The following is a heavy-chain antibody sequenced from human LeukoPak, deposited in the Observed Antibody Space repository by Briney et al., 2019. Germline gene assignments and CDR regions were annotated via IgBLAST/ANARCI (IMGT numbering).Heavy chain of an antibody. CDR3: AIVEVGCSSTSCYDY. V-gene: IGHV1-69*04. CDR1: GGTFSSYA. Sequence: ASVKVSCKASGGTFSSYAISWVRQAPGQGLEWMGRIIPIFGIANYAQKFQGRVTITADKSTSTVYMELSSLRSEDTAVYYCAIVEVGCSSTSCYDYWGQGTLVTISS. CDR2: IIPIFGIA. J-gene: IGHJ4*02. D-gene: IGHD2-2*01.